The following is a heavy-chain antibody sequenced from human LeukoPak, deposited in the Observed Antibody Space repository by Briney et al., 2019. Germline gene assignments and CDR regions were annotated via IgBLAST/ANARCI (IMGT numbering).Heavy chain of an antibody. CDR2: ISYDGSHK. V-gene: IGHV3-30*18. CDR1: RFTFSSYG. CDR3: TKGRYDYVSGSYPDY. J-gene: IGHJ4*02. Sequence: GGSLRLSCAVSRFTFSSYGMHWVRQAPGKGLEWVAVISYDGSHKYYADSVKGRFTISRDNSKNTLYLQMNSLRAEDTAVYYCTKGRYDYVSGSYPDYWGQGTLVTVSS. D-gene: IGHD3-16*02.